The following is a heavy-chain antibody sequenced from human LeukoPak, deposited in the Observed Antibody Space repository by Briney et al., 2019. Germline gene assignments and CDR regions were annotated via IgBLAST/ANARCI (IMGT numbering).Heavy chain of an antibody. V-gene: IGHV3-23*01. CDR2: ISGSGGST. D-gene: IGHD4-17*01. J-gene: IGHJ4*02. Sequence: PGGSLRLSCAASGFTFSSYAMSWVRQAPGRGLEWVSAISGSGGSTYYADSVKGRFTISRDNSKNTLYLQMNSLRAEDTAVYYCAKATYYGDYVFDYWGQGTLVTVSS. CDR3: AKATYYGDYVFDY. CDR1: GFTFSSYA.